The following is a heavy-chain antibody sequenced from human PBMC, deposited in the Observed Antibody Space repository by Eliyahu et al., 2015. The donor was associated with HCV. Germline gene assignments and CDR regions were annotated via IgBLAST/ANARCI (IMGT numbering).Heavy chain of an antibody. V-gene: IGHV3-53*01. CDR3: ARSLRFLEWGGAFDI. D-gene: IGHD3-3*01. Sequence: EVQLVESGGGLXQPGGSLRLXCAASGFTVSSNYMXWVRQAPGKGLEWVSVIYSGGSTYYADSVKGRFTISRDNSKNTLYLQMNSLRAEDTAVYYCARSLRFLEWGGAFDIWGQGTMVTVSS. CDR1: GFTVSSNY. J-gene: IGHJ3*02. CDR2: IYSGGST.